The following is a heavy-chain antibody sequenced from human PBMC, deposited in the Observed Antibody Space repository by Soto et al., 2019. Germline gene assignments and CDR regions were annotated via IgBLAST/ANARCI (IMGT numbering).Heavy chain of an antibody. Sequence: QVQLVQSGAEVKKPGSSVKVSCKASRDTFNKYAFNWVRQAPGQGLEWMGWIIPIFSSTNYEEKFQGRVTITADESTNTAYMELRSLRFEDTAVYYCARGETYLGVWGQGTTVTVSS. V-gene: IGHV1-69*01. CDR3: ARGETYLGV. D-gene: IGHD3-16*01. CDR1: RDTFNKYA. J-gene: IGHJ6*02. CDR2: IIPIFSST.